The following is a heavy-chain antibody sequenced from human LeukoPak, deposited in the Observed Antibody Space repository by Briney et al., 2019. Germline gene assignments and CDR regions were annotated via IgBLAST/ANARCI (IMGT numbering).Heavy chain of an antibody. Sequence: SETLSLTCTVSGGSISSSSYYWGWIRQPPGKGLEWIGSIYYSGSTYYNPSLKSRVTISVDTSKNQFSLKLSSVTAADTAVYYCAAGASYSSSPTFDYWGQGTLVTVSS. J-gene: IGHJ4*02. D-gene: IGHD6-6*01. V-gene: IGHV4-39*07. CDR3: AAGASYSSSPTFDY. CDR2: IYYSGST. CDR1: GGSISSSSYY.